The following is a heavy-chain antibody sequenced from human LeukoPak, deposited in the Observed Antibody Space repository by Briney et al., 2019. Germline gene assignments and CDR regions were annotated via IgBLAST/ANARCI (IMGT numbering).Heavy chain of an antibody. Sequence: SETLSLTCTVSGGSISSGDYYWSWIRQPPGKGLEWIGSIYHSGSTYYNPSLKSRVTISVDTSKNQFSLKLSSVTAADTAVYYCARMIVVVVAAQPYYFDYWGQGTLVTVSS. V-gene: IGHV4-39*07. CDR1: GGSISSGDYY. CDR3: ARMIVVVVAAQPYYFDY. CDR2: IYHSGST. D-gene: IGHD2-15*01. J-gene: IGHJ4*02.